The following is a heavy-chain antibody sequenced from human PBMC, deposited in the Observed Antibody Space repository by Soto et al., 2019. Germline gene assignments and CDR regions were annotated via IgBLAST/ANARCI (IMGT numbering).Heavy chain of an antibody. CDR3: ARAVVGATMYYYYYGMDV. CDR2: IIPIFGTA. V-gene: IGHV1-69*06. CDR1: GGTFSSYA. Sequence: QVQLVQSGAEVKKPGSSVKVSCKASGGTFSSYAISWLRQAPGQGLEWMGGIIPIFGTANYAQKFQGRVTITADKPTSTAYMELSSLRSEDTAVYYCARAVVGATMYYYYYGMDVWGQGTTVTVSS. D-gene: IGHD1-26*01. J-gene: IGHJ6*02.